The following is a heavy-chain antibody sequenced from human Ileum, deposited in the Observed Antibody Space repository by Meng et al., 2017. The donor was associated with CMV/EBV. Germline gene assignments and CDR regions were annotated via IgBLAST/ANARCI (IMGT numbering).Heavy chain of an antibody. Sequence: VSLRLSCTVSCGSIGRYYWRWIRQPPGKGMEWIGYIYYSGSTNYNPSLKGRVTISGDTSNNQFSLKLSSVTAADTAVYYCARSNFITIFGVASTYYYGMDVWGQGTTVTVSS. CDR2: IYYSGST. V-gene: IGHV4-59*01. D-gene: IGHD3-3*01. CDR3: ARSNFITIFGVASTYYYGMDV. CDR1: CGSIGRYY. J-gene: IGHJ6*02.